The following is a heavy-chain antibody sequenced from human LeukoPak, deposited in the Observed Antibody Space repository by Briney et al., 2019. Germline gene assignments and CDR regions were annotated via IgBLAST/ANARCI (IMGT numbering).Heavy chain of an antibody. Sequence: PSQTLSLTCTVSGGSISSGSYYWSWIRQPAGKGLEWIGRIYTSGSTNYNPSLKSRVTTSVDTSKNQFSLKLRSVTAADTAVYYCAGGDYVSYYYGMGVWGQGTPVTVSS. CDR2: IYTSGST. CDR1: GGSISSGSYY. J-gene: IGHJ6*02. CDR3: AGGDYVSYYYGMGV. V-gene: IGHV4-61*02. D-gene: IGHD4-17*01.